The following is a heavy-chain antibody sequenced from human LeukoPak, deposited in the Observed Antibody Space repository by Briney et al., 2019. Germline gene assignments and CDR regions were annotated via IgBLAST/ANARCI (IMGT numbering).Heavy chain of an antibody. Sequence: GGSLRLSCAASGFTFSTYGMSWVRQAPGKGLAWVSAISGSGGSTYYADSVKGRFTISRDNSKNTLYLQMNSLRAEDTAVYYCARMVRGVGFDYWGQGTLVTVSS. CDR2: ISGSGGST. D-gene: IGHD3-10*01. J-gene: IGHJ4*02. V-gene: IGHV3-23*01. CDR1: GFTFSTYG. CDR3: ARMVRGVGFDY.